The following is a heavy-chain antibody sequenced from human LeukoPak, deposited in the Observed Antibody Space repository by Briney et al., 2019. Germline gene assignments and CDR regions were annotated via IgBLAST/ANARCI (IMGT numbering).Heavy chain of an antibody. Sequence: KPSVTLSLTCAVYGGSFSGYYWSWIRQPPGKGLEWIGEINHSGSTNYNPSLKSRVTISVDTSKNQFSLKLSSVTAADTAVYYCARGPRFVEAVASSSWYRIPSYYYGMDVWGQGTTVTVSS. D-gene: IGHD6-13*01. J-gene: IGHJ6*02. CDR3: ARGPRFVEAVASSSWYRIPSYYYGMDV. CDR1: GGSFSGYY. CDR2: INHSGST. V-gene: IGHV4-34*01.